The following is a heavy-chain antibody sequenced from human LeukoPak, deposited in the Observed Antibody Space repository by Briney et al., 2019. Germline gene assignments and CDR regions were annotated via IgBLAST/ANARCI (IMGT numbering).Heavy chain of an antibody. D-gene: IGHD4-23*01. V-gene: IGHV4-31*03. CDR1: GGSISSGGYY. J-gene: IGHJ5*02. Sequence: PSESLSLTCTVSGGSISSGGYYWSWIRQHPGKGLEWIGYIYYSGSTYYNPSLKSRVTISVDTSKNQFSLKLSSVTAADTAVYYCARDRFGNALRYWFDPWGQGTLVTVSS. CDR3: ARDRFGNALRYWFDP. CDR2: IYYSGST.